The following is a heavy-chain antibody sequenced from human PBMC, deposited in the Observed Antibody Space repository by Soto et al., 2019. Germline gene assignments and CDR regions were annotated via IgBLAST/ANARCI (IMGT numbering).Heavy chain of an antibody. CDR1: GYTFTNSG. CDR3: SRGTSIPASGDY. D-gene: IGHD6-6*01. J-gene: IGHJ4*01. V-gene: IGHV1-18*01. CDR2: VSAYNGEK. Sequence: QVQLVQSGAEVKKPGASVKVSCKASGYTFTNSGINWLRQAPGQGLEWLGWVSAYNGEKRYAQRVQARVIMTTDTSTTTAYMELRSLRSDDTAVYYGSRGTSIPASGDYWGQGTLVTVSS.